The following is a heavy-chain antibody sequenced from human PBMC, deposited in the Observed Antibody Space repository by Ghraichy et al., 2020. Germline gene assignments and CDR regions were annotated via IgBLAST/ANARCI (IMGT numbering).Heavy chain of an antibody. V-gene: IGHV4-39*01. CDR1: GGPIRSTSSY. Sequence: SETLSLTCNVSGGPIRSTSSYWGWIRQPPGKGLEWIGNMLYSGKTYYSPSLESRVTMSVDTSKNQLSLKLTSVTAADTAVYSCVRSSSSWYHDFWGQGTLVSVAS. J-gene: IGHJ4*02. D-gene: IGHD6-13*01. CDR3: VRSSSSWYHDF. CDR2: MLYSGKT.